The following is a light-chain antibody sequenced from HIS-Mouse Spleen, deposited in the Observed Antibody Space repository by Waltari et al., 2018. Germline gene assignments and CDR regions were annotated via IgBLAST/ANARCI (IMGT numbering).Light chain of an antibody. CDR3: SSYTSSSFNVV. V-gene: IGLV2-14*03. CDR2: DVS. Sequence: QSALTQPASVSGSPGPSITIPCTGTSRAVGGYNYVSWYQQHPGKAPKLMIYDVSNRPSGVSNRFSGSKSGNTASLTISGLQAEDEADYYCSSYTSSSFNVVFGGGTKLTVL. CDR1: SRAVGGYNY. J-gene: IGLJ2*01.